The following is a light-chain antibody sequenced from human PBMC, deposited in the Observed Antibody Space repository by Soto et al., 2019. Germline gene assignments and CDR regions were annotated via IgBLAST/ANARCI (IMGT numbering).Light chain of an antibody. CDR3: SSYAGSNNPYV. Sequence: SYELTQPPSVSVSPGQTASITCSGDKLGDKYACWYQQKPGQSPVLVIYQDSKRPSGIPERFSGSNSGNTATLTISGTQAEDEADYYCSSYAGSNNPYVFGTGTKVTVL. V-gene: IGLV3-1*01. J-gene: IGLJ1*01. CDR2: QDS. CDR1: KLGDKY.